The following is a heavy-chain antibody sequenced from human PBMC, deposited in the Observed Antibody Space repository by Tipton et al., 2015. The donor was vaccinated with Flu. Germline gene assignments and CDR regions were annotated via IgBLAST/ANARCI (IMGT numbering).Heavy chain of an antibody. V-gene: IGHV4-39*07. CDR1: GVSISTTTYY. CDR3: VAKGFEQVDDPFDP. CDR2: IYYTGSA. D-gene: IGHD6-6*01. J-gene: IGHJ5*02. Sequence: TLSLTCSVTGVSISTTTYYWAWIRQPPGKGLEYMGLIYYTGSAFYSPSLKSRATISIDTAKNHFSLRLTSVTAADTAMYFCVAKGFEQVDDPFDPWGQGTLVTVPP.